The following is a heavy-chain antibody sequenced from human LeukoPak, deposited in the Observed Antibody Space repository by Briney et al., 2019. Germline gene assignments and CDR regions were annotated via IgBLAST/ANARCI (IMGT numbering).Heavy chain of an antibody. Sequence: GGSLRLSCAASGFTFSAYAMHWVRQAPGKGLEWVSYVHYDETQKYYAHSVKGRFTISRDNSQNTLYLQMNSLRAEDTSTYYCAKRAASGTGNGYYYMDVWGRGTTVTVSS. D-gene: IGHD1-1*01. CDR2: VHYDETQK. CDR1: GFTFSAYA. CDR3: AKRAASGTGNGYYYMDV. V-gene: IGHV3-30*02. J-gene: IGHJ6*03.